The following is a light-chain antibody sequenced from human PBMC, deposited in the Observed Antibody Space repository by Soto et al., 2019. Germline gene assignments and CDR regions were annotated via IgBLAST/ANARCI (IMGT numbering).Light chain of an antibody. CDR3: QQFATSPLT. J-gene: IGKJ4*01. V-gene: IGKV3-20*01. CDR1: QSLRSSY. CDR2: GAS. Sequence: EIVMTQSPATLAWSPGERATVSCSASQSLRSSYLAWYQQKPGQAPRLLIYGASSRATGIPERFSGSGSGTEFTLTISRLEPEDFAVYYCQQFATSPLTFGGGTKVDIK.